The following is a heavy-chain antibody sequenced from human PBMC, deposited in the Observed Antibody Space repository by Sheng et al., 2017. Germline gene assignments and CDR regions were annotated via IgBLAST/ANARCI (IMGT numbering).Heavy chain of an antibody. CDR3: ARGLVVVVIAPRSNWFDP. V-gene: IGHV4-34*01. CDR2: INHSGST. Sequence: QVQLQQWGAGLLKPSETLSLTCAVYGGSFSGYYWSWIRQPPGKGLEWIGEINHSGSTNYNPSLKSRVTISVDTSKNQFSLKLSSVTAADTAVYYCARGLVVVVIAPRSNWFDPWGQGTLVTVSS. J-gene: IGHJ5*02. CDR1: GGSFSGYY. D-gene: IGHD2-21*01.